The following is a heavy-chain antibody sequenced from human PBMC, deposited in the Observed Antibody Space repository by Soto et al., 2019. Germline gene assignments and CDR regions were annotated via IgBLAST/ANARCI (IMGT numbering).Heavy chain of an antibody. CDR3: AIREGGYYYYGMDV. Sequence: ASVKVSCKASGYTFTSYGISWVRQAPGQGLEWMGWISAYNGNTNYAQKLQGRVTMTTDTSTSTAYMELRSLRSDDTAVYYCAIREGGYYYYGMDVWGQGTTVTVSS. J-gene: IGHJ6*02. CDR1: GYTFTSYG. D-gene: IGHD1-26*01. V-gene: IGHV1-18*01. CDR2: ISAYNGNT.